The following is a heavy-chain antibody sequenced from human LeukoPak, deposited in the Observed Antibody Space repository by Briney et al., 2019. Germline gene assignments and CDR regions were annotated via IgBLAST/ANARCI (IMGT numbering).Heavy chain of an antibody. Sequence: PGGSLRLSCATSVFTLSSYWMSWVRQAPGKGLEWVANIKQDGSEKYYVDSVKGRFTISRDNAKNSLYLQMNSLRADDSAVYYCATSGWYQLHGDYWGQGTLVTVSS. D-gene: IGHD2-2*01. CDR3: ATSGWYQLHGDY. CDR2: IKQDGSEK. V-gene: IGHV3-7*01. CDR1: VFTLSSYW. J-gene: IGHJ4*02.